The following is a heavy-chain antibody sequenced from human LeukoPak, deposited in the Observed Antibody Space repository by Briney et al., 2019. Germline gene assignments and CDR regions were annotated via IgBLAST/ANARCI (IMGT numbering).Heavy chain of an antibody. Sequence: GGSLRLSCAAYGFTFSRYWMHWVRQAPGKGLVWVSRINSDGSSTSYADSVKGRFTISRDNAKNTLYLQMNSLRAEDTAVYYCTRVIYGGNHRDAFDIWGQGTMVTVSS. CDR3: TRVIYGGNHRDAFDI. CDR2: INSDGSST. CDR1: GFTFSRYW. J-gene: IGHJ3*02. D-gene: IGHD4-23*01. V-gene: IGHV3-74*01.